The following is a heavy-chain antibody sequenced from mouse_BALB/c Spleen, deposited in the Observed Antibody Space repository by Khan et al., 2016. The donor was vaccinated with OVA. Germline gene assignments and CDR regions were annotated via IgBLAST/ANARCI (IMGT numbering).Heavy chain of an antibody. CDR2: IYPYNDAT. V-gene: IGHV1S136*01. Sequence: VQLQQSGPELVKPGASVKMSCKASGYTFTSYVIHWVKQKPGQGLEWIGYIYPYNDATKSNEKFKGKATLTSDKSSSTAYMELSSLTSEDSAVYYCARNYRYDGYLDNWGQGTTLTVSS. CDR3: ARNYRYDGYLDN. J-gene: IGHJ2*01. CDR1: GYTFTSYV. D-gene: IGHD2-14*01.